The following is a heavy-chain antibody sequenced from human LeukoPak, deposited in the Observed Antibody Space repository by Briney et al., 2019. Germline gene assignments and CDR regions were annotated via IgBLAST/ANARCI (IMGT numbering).Heavy chain of an antibody. CDR2: IYYSGST. D-gene: IGHD4-17*01. CDR1: GGSISSYY. J-gene: IGHJ5*02. Sequence: PSETLSLTCTVSGGSISSYYWSWIRQPPGKGLEWIGDIYYSGSTNYNPSLKSRVTISVDTSKNQFSLKLSSVTAADTAVYYCARQGATVSHWFDPWGQGTLVTVSS. CDR3: ARQGATVSHWFDP. V-gene: IGHV4-59*08.